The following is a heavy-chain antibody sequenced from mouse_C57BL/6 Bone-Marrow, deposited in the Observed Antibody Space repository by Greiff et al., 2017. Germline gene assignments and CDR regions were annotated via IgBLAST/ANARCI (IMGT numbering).Heavy chain of an antibody. CDR1: GYTFTSYW. D-gene: IGHD1-1*01. J-gene: IGHJ1*03. CDR3: ADYFGSSYFDV. Sequence: QVQLQQSGAELAKPGASVKLSCKASGYTFTSYWMHWVKQRPGQGLEWIGYINPSSGYTKYNQKFKDKATLTADKSSSTPYMLLSSLTYEDSAVVYFADYFGSSYFDVWGTGTTVTVSS. V-gene: IGHV1-7*01. CDR2: INPSSGYT.